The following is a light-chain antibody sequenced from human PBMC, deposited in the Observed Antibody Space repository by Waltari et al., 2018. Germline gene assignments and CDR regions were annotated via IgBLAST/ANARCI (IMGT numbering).Light chain of an antibody. J-gene: IGKJ1*01. CDR1: QSVGSSS. CDR3: QQHGTLPAT. CDR2: RAS. Sequence: EIVLTQSPGTASLSPGERVTLSCRASQSVGSSSLAWYQQKPGQAPRLVIYRASRRATGIPDMFGGSGSGTDFSLTISRLEPEDFAVYYCQQHGTLPATFGQGTKVEIK. V-gene: IGKV3-20*01.